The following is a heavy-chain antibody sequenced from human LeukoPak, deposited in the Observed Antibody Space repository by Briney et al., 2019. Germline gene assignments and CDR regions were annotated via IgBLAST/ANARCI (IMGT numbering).Heavy chain of an antibody. CDR2: IGTAGDT. Sequence: TGGSLRLSCAASGFTFSSYDMHWVRQATGKGLEWVSAIGTAGDTYYPGSVKGRFTISRENAKNSLYLQMNSLRAEDTAVYYCARVTNSGYVDYWGQGTLVTVSS. D-gene: IGHD1-26*01. CDR1: GFTFSSYD. J-gene: IGHJ4*02. CDR3: ARVTNSGYVDY. V-gene: IGHV3-13*01.